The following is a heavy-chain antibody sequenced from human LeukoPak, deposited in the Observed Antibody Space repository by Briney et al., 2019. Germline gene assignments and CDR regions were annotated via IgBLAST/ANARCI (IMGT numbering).Heavy chain of an antibody. CDR3: ARRGLGTTPYFDY. CDR2: IYYSGST. Sequence: SETLSLTCTVSGGSISSSSYYWGWIRQPPGKGLEWIGSIYYSGSTYYNPSLKSRVTISVDTSKTQFSLKLSSVTAADTAVYYCARRGLGTTPYFDYWGQGTLVTVSS. V-gene: IGHV4-39*01. J-gene: IGHJ4*02. D-gene: IGHD4-17*01. CDR1: GGSISSSSYY.